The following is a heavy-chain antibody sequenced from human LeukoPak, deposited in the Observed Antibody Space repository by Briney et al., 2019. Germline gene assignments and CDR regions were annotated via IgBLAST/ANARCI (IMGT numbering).Heavy chain of an antibody. J-gene: IGHJ4*02. CDR2: INPNSGGT. Sequence: ASVKVSCKASGYTFTGYYMHWVRQAPGQGLEWMGWINPNSGGTNYAQKFQGRVTMTRDTSISTAYTELSRLRSDDTAVYYCAREGDPYNWNQEVDYWGQGTLVTVSS. CDR3: AREGDPYNWNQEVDY. CDR1: GYTFTGYY. V-gene: IGHV1-2*02. D-gene: IGHD1-20*01.